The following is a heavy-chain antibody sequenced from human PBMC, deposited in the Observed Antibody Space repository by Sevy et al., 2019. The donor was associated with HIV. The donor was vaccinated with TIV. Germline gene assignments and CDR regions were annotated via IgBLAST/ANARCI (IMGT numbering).Heavy chain of an antibody. Sequence: ASVQVSCKASGYTFTSYDINWVRQATGQGLEWMGWMNPNSGNTGYAQKFQGRVTMTRNTSISTAYMELSSLRSEDTAVYYCARGRATAMDFDYWGQGTLVTVSS. CDR2: MNPNSGNT. CDR1: GYTFTSYD. J-gene: IGHJ4*02. V-gene: IGHV1-8*01. D-gene: IGHD5-18*01. CDR3: ARGRATAMDFDY.